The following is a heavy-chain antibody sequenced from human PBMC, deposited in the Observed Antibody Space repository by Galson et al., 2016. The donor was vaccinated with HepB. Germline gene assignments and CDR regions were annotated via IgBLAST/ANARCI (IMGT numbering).Heavy chain of an antibody. Sequence: CAISGDSVSSNTAAWNWIRQSPSRGLEWLGRTYYRSKWYNDYAVSVKSRITINPDTSKNEFSLQLNSVTPEDMAVYYCVSGETGTARIRAFDMWVQGKMVTGSS. CDR1: GDSVSSNTAA. V-gene: IGHV6-1*01. CDR3: VSGETGTARIRAFDM. CDR2: TYYRSKWYN. J-gene: IGHJ3*02. D-gene: IGHD1-7*01.